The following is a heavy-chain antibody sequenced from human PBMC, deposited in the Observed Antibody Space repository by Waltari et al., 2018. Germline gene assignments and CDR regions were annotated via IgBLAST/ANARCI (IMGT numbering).Heavy chain of an antibody. J-gene: IGHJ4*02. D-gene: IGHD6-19*01. CDR2: MTGSGGTT. CDR1: GFPFSSYA. Sequence: EVQLVESGGDLVQPGGSLRLSCAASGFPFSSYAMSWVRQAPGKGRGWGSSMTGSGGTTYYAVSVKGQFTISRDNSKNTLYLQMNSLRAEDTAVYYCAKGETSGWYRCFDYWGQGALVTVSS. V-gene: IGHV3-23*04. CDR3: AKGETSGWYRCFDY.